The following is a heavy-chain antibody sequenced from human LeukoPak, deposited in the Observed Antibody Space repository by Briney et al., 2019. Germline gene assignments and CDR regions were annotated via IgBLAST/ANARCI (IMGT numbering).Heavy chain of an antibody. Sequence: GGSLRLSCAASGFTFSTYSMNWVRQAPGKGLEWLSYISSGSSTIYYADSVKGRFTISRDNAKNSLYLQMNSLRDEDTAVYYCAKSSGWFLDYWGQGTLVTVSS. V-gene: IGHV3-48*02. CDR2: ISSGSSTI. CDR1: GFTFSTYS. J-gene: IGHJ4*02. D-gene: IGHD6-19*01. CDR3: AKSSGWFLDY.